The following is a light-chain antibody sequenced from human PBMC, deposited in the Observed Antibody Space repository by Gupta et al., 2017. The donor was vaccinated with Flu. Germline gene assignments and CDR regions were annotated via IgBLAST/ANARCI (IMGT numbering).Light chain of an antibody. CDR2: RAS. CDR3: QQYITSPCT. V-gene: IGKV3-20*01. Sequence: VLTQSPGTLSLSPGERATLSCRASQSVSGSYLAWYQQKPGQAPPLLMYRASSRATGIPDRFSGSGSGTDFTLTISSLEPEDFAVYYCQQYITSPCTFGPGTKVDIK. CDR1: QSVSGSY. J-gene: IGKJ3*01.